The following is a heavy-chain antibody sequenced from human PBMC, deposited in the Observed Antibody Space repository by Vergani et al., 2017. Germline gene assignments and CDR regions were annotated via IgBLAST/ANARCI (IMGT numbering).Heavy chain of an antibody. CDR3: AKDIGAVYSSGWYIGEYYFDY. CDR1: GFTVSSNY. V-gene: IGHV3-9*01. Sequence: EVQLVESGGGLIQPGGSLRLSCAASGFTVSSNYMSWVRQAPGKGLEWVSGISWNSGSIGYADSVKGRFTISRDNAKNSLYLQMNSLRAEDTALYYCAKDIGAVYSSGWYIGEYYFDYWGQGTLVTVSS. CDR2: ISWNSGSI. D-gene: IGHD6-19*01. J-gene: IGHJ4*02.